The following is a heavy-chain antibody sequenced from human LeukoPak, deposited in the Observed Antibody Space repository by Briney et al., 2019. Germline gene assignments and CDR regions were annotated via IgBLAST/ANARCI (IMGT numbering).Heavy chain of an antibody. D-gene: IGHD6-13*01. J-gene: IGHJ5*02. CDR3: ARALYSSLSWFDP. V-gene: IGHV4-59*01. CDR1: GRSLSSYY. Sequence: SETLSLTCTVSGRSLSSYYWSWIRQPPGKGLEWIGYIYYSGSTNYNPSLKSRVTISVDTSKNQFSLKLSSVTAADTAVYYCARALYSSLSWFDPWGQGTLVTVSS. CDR2: IYYSGST.